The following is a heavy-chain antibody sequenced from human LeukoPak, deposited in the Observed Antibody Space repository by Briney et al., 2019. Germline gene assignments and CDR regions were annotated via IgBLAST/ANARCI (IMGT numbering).Heavy chain of an antibody. CDR2: INPNSGGT. D-gene: IGHD5-24*01. CDR1: GYTFTGYY. V-gene: IGHV1-2*02. Sequence: ASVTVSCKASGYTFTGYYMHWVRPAPGQGLAWLGWINPNSGGTNYAQKFQGRVTMTRDTSISTAYMELSRLRSDDTAVYYCARYLGRDGYNLYSTRYVAAFDIWGQGTMVTVSS. CDR3: ARYLGRDGYNLYSTRYVAAFDI. J-gene: IGHJ3*02.